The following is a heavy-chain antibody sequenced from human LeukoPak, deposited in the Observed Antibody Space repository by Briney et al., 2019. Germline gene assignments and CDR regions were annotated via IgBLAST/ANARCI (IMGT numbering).Heavy chain of an antibody. D-gene: IGHD2-15*01. CDR3: ADLGYCSGGSCYSAGY. Sequence: SETLSLTCAVYGGSFSGYYWSWIRQPPGKGLEWIGEINHSGSTYYNPSPKSRVTISVDTSKNQFSLKLSSVTAADTAVYYCADLGYCSGGSCYSAGYWGQGTLVTVSS. CDR2: INHSGST. V-gene: IGHV4-34*01. CDR1: GGSFSGYY. J-gene: IGHJ4*02.